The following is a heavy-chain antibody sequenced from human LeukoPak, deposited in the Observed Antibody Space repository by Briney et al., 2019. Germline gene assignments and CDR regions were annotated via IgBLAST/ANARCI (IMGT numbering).Heavy chain of an antibody. V-gene: IGHV3-30*18. J-gene: IGHJ3*02. CDR1: GFTFSSYG. CDR2: ISYDGSNK. CDR3: AKELRDAFDI. D-gene: IGHD3-3*01. Sequence: PGGSLRLSCAASGFTFSSYGMHWVRQAPGKGLEWVAVISYDGSNKYYADSVKGRFTISRDNSKNTLYLQMNSLRAEDTAVYYCAKELRDAFDIWGQGTMVTVSS.